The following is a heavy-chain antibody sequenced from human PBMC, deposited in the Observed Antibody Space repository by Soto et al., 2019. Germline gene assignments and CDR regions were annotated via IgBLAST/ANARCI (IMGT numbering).Heavy chain of an antibody. CDR1: GGTFSSYT. V-gene: IGHV1-8*03. D-gene: IGHD2-15*01. J-gene: IGHJ4*02. CDR3: ARDLGGWPDY. Sequence: GASVKVSCKASGGTFSSYTINWVRQATGQGFEWMGWMNPNSGNTGYAQKFQGRVTITRDTSASTAYMELSSLRSEDTAVYYCARDLGGWPDYWGQGTLVTVSS. CDR2: MNPNSGNT.